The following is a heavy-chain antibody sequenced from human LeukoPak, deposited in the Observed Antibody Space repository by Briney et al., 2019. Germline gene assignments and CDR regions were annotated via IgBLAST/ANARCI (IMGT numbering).Heavy chain of an antibody. D-gene: IGHD2-2*01. V-gene: IGHV4-34*01. CDR1: GGSFSGYY. CDR3: ARAPANAPTDY. J-gene: IGHJ4*02. CDR2: INHSGST. Sequence: SETLSLTCAVYGGSFSGYYWSWIRQPPGKGLELIGEINHSGSTNYNPSLKSRVTISVDTSKNQFSLKLSSVTAADTAVYYCARAPANAPTDYWGQGTLVTVSS.